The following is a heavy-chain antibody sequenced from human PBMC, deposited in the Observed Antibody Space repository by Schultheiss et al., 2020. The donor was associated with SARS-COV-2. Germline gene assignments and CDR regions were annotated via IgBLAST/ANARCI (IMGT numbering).Heavy chain of an antibody. CDR3: ARVDYYGSGSYSMDV. J-gene: IGHJ6*04. CDR2: IYHSGST. V-gene: IGHV4-34*01. Sequence: SQTLSLTCAVYGGSFSGYYWSWIRQPPGKGLEWIGEIYHSGSTNYNPSLKSRVTISVDTSKNQFSLKLSSVTAADTAVYYCARVDYYGSGSYSMDVWGKGTTVTVSS. D-gene: IGHD3-10*01. CDR1: GGSFSGYY.